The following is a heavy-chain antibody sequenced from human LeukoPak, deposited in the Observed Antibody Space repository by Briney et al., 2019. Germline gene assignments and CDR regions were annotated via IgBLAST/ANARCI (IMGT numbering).Heavy chain of an antibody. D-gene: IGHD3-22*01. CDR2: INHSGST. CDR1: GGSFSGYY. CDR3: ARGVSRRTDYYDSSGYYPDY. V-gene: IGHV4-34*01. J-gene: IGHJ4*02. Sequence: SETLSLTCAVYGGSFSGYYWSGIRQPPGKGLEWIGEINHSGSTNYNPSLKSRVTISVDTSKNQFSLKLSSVTAADTAVYYCARGVSRRTDYYDSSGYYPDYWGQGTLVTVSS.